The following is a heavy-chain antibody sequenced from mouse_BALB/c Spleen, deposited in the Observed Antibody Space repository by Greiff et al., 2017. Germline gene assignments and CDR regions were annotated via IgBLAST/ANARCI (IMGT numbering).Heavy chain of an antibody. CDR2: ISDGGSYT. V-gene: IGHV5-4*02. D-gene: IGHD2-1*01. Sequence: EVMLVESGGGLVKPGGSLKLSCAASGFTFSDYYMYWVRQTPEKRLEWVATISDGGSYTYYPDSVKGRFTISRDNAKNNLYLQMSSLKSEDTAMYYCARDPYGNYVTTNWGQGTLVTVSA. J-gene: IGHJ3*01. CDR3: ARDPYGNYVTTN. CDR1: GFTFSDYY.